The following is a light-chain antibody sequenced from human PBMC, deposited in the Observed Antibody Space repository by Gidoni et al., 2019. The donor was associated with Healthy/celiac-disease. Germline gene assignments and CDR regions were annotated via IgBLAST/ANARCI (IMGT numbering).Light chain of an antibody. Sequence: SVLTQSPATLSLSPGERATLSCRASQSVSSYLAWYQQKPGQAPRLLIYDASNRATGIPARFSGSGSGTDFTLTISSLEPEDFAVYYCQQRSNWPPTFXGXTKVEIK. CDR1: QSVSSY. V-gene: IGKV3-11*01. J-gene: IGKJ4*02. CDR2: DAS. CDR3: QQRSNWPPT.